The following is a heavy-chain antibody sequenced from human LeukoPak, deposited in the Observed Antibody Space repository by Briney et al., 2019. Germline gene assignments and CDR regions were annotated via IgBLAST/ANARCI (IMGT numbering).Heavy chain of an antibody. J-gene: IGHJ4*02. CDR3: AKDPGIGRMLYYYDSSGYYHDGY. CDR2: ISGSGGST. CDR1: GFTFSSYW. Sequence: GGSLRLSCAASGFTFSSYWMSWVRQAPGKGLEWVSAISGSGGSTYYADSVKGRFTISRDNSKNTLYLQMNSLRAEDTAVYYCAKDPGIGRMLYYYDSSGYYHDGYWGQGTLVTVSS. V-gene: IGHV3-23*01. D-gene: IGHD3-22*01.